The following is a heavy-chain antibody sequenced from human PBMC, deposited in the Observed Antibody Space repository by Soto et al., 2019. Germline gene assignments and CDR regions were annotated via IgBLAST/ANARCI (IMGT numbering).Heavy chain of an antibody. Sequence: QVQLVESGGGVVRPGRSLRLSCAASGFTFNTYGMHWVRRAPGKGLEWAAVISLDGSNKYYADSVTGRFTISRDNSNNTLYLQMNCLRAEDTALYYCAKDKHSGSPDRSSSTFDYWGEGTLVTVSS. CDR3: AKDKHSGSPDRSSSTFDY. CDR2: ISLDGSNK. J-gene: IGHJ4*02. V-gene: IGHV3-30*18. CDR1: GFTFNTYG. D-gene: IGHD6-13*01.